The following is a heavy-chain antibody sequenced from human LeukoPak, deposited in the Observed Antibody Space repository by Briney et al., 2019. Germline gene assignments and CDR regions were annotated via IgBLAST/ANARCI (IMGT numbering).Heavy chain of an antibody. J-gene: IGHJ4*02. CDR1: GFTFSSYW. Sequence: PGGSLRLSCAASGFTFSSYWMHWVRQAPGKGLVWVSRIKSDGSSTSYADSVKGRFTISRDNVKNTLYLQMNSLRAEDTAVYYCARDRRDAYSQNFDYWGQGTLVTVSS. CDR2: IKSDGSST. D-gene: IGHD5-24*01. V-gene: IGHV3-74*01. CDR3: ARDRRDAYSQNFDY.